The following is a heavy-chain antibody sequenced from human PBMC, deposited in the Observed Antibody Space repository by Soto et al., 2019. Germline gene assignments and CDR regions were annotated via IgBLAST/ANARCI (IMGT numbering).Heavy chain of an antibody. CDR3: AKDYSTVTTDPLSVVLFDY. V-gene: IGHV3-23*01. Sequence: GGSLRLSCAASGFTFSSYSMSWVRQAPGKGLEWVSIITSDGRTYYADSVKGRFTISRDNSKNTVYLKMNSLRAEDTAVYYCAKDYSTVTTDPLSVVLFDYWGQGALVTVSS. J-gene: IGHJ4*02. CDR1: GFTFSSYS. D-gene: IGHD4-17*01. CDR2: ITSDGRT.